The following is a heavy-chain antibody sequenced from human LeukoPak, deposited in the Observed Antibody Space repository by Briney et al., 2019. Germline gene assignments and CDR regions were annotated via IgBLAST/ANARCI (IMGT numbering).Heavy chain of an antibody. V-gene: IGHV3-33*01. CDR2: IWDDGSNK. CDR3: ARDEYLWVVIQLGLFDY. CDR1: GFTFSSYG. D-gene: IGHD2-2*01. J-gene: IGHJ4*02. Sequence: GGSLRLSCAASGFTFSSYGMHWVRQAPGKGLEWVAVIWDDGSNKYYADSVKGRFTISRDNSKNTLYLQMNSLRAEDTAVYYCARDEYLWVVIQLGLFDYWGQGTLVTVSS.